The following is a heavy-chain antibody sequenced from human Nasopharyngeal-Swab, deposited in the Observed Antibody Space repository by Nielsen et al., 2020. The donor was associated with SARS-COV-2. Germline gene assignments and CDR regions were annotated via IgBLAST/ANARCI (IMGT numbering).Heavy chain of an antibody. Sequence: ASVKVSCKASGYTFTSYDINWVRQATGQGLEWMGWMNPNSGNTGYAQKFQGRVTMTRNTSISTAYMELSSLRAEDTAVYYCARAETGYSYGYPFDYWGQGTLVTVSS. V-gene: IGHV1-8*01. J-gene: IGHJ4*02. CDR1: GYTFTSYD. CDR2: MNPNSGNT. D-gene: IGHD5-18*01. CDR3: ARAETGYSYGYPFDY.